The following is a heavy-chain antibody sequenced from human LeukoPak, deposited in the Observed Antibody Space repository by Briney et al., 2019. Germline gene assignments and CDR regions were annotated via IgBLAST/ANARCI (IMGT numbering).Heavy chain of an antibody. CDR1: GFTFSSYG. V-gene: IGHV3-30*02. CDR3: ARMDSSWYYFDS. Sequence: GGSLRLSCAASGFTFSSYGMHWVRQAPGKGLEWVAFIRYDGSNKYYADSVKGRFTISRDNSKNTLYLQMNSLRAEDTAVYYCARMDSSWYYFDSWGQGTLVTVSS. CDR2: IRYDGSNK. D-gene: IGHD6-13*01. J-gene: IGHJ4*02.